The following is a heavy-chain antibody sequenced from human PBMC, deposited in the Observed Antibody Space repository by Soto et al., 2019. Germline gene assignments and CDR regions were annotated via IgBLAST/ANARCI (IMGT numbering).Heavy chain of an antibody. CDR2: IWFDGSNT. V-gene: IGHV3-33*01. CDR3: ARDSDYGSNSGWLDP. CDR1: GFTFNNYG. Sequence: QVLLVESGGGVVQPGRSLRLSCAASGFTFNNYGMHWVRQAPGKGLEWVAVIWFDGSNTHYADSVKGRFTVSRDNSKNKLELQMNSLRAAETAVYYCARDSDYGSNSGWLDPWGQGTLVTVAS. J-gene: IGHJ5*02. D-gene: IGHD4-17*01.